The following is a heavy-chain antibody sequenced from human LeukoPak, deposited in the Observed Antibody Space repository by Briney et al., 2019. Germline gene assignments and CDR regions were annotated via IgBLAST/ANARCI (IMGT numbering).Heavy chain of an antibody. CDR3: ARGSEWYFWSGYYRWEARRGPYGMDV. D-gene: IGHD3-3*01. CDR1: GYTFTSYG. Sequence: PGASVKVSCKASGYTFTSYGISWVRQAPGQGLEWMGWISAYNGNTNYAQKLQGRVTMTRNTSISTAYMELSSLRSEDTAVYYCARGSEWYFWSGYYRWEARRGPYGMDVWGQGTTVTVSS. CDR2: ISAYNGNT. V-gene: IGHV1-18*01. J-gene: IGHJ6*02.